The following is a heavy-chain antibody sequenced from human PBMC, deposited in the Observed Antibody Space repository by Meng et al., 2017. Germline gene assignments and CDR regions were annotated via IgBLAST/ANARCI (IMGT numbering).Heavy chain of an antibody. J-gene: IGHJ4*02. V-gene: IGHV1-69*01. D-gene: IGHD5-24*01. Sequence: QGQLVQAGAELKKPGSSVKVSCKASGGTFSSYAISWVRQAPGQGLEWMGGIIPIFGTANYAQKFQGRVTITADESTSTAYMELSSLRSEDTAVYYCARVLRDGYNLGYWGQGTLVTVSS. CDR3: ARVLRDGYNLGY. CDR1: GGTFSSYA. CDR2: IIPIFGTA.